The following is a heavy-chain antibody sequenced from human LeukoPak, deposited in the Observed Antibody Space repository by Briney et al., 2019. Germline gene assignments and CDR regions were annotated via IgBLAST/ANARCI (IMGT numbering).Heavy chain of an antibody. CDR2: ISYDGSNK. J-gene: IGHJ6*02. CDR3: ARDRVDSGYYYVSYYYYGMDV. CDR1: GFTFSSYA. V-gene: IGHV3-30-3*01. Sequence: GGSLRLSCAASGFTFSSYAMHWVRQAPGKGLEWVAVISYDGSNKYYADSVKSRFTISRDNSKNTLYLQMNSLRAEDTAVYYCARDRVDSGYYYVSYYYYGMDVWGQGTTVTVSS. D-gene: IGHD3-22*01.